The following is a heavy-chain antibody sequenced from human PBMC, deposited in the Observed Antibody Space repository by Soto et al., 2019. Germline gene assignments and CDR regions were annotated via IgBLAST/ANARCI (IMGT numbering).Heavy chain of an antibody. J-gene: IGHJ2*01. D-gene: IGHD4-17*01. CDR3: ARDPIYNGDYSRLDL. Sequence: EVQLVESGGGLVQPGGSLRLSCAASGFTFSSYWMHWVRQAPGKGLVWVSRINSDGSSTSYADPVKGRFTISRDNAKNTLYLQMNSLRAEETAVYYCARDPIYNGDYSRLDLWGRGTLVTVSS. CDR2: INSDGSST. CDR1: GFTFSSYW. V-gene: IGHV3-74*01.